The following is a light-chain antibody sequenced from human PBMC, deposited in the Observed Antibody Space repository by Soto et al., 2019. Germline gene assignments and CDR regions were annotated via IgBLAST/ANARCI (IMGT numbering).Light chain of an antibody. J-gene: IGKJ1*01. Sequence: IVMTQSPTTLSVSPGERATLSCRASESVSSNLAWYQHKPGQAPRLLIYGASARATGIPARFSGSGSGTEFTLTISSLQSEDIAVYYCQQYNIWPPWTFGQGTKVEIK. V-gene: IGKV3-15*01. CDR2: GAS. CDR3: QQYNIWPPWT. CDR1: ESVSSN.